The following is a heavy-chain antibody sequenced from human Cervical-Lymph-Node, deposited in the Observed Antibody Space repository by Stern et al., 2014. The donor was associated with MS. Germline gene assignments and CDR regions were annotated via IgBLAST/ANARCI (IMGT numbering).Heavy chain of an antibody. D-gene: IGHD3-22*01. CDR2: LNPNSDDP. CDR1: GYTFTAFF. V-gene: IGHV1-2*06. CDR3: AREATRIVVGIDY. J-gene: IGHJ4*02. Sequence: VQLVESGTKMQQPGASVRVSCKASGYTFTAFFIHWVRQAPGKGLEWMGRLNPNSDDPTYAQNFQDRVTLTRDTSIGTAYLELSRLTSADTAVYYCAREATRIVVGIDYWGQGTQVTVSS.